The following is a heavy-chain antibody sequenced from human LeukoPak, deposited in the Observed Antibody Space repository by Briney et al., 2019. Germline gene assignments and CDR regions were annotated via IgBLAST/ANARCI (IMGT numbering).Heavy chain of an antibody. V-gene: IGHV4-30-4*01. CDR3: ARVSMVRGVTFDY. J-gene: IGHJ4*02. CDR1: GGSISSGDYY. CDR2: IYYSGST. D-gene: IGHD3-10*01. Sequence: PSETLSLTCTVSGGSISSGDYYWSWIRQPPGKGLEWIRYIYYSGSTYYNPSLKSRVTISVDTSKNQFSLKLSSVTAADTAVYYCARVSMVRGVTFDYWGQGTLVTVSS.